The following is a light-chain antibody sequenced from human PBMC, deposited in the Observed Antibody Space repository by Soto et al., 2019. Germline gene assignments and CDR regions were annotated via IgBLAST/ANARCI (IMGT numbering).Light chain of an antibody. CDR2: DVS. CDR3: TSYGSTNTRVEFGGGVV. J-gene: IGLJ3*02. CDR1: SSDIGGYDY. Sequence: QSALTQPASVSGSPGQSITISCTGTSSDIGGYDYVSWYQQHPGKAPKVIIYDVSDRPSGVSTRFSGSRSGNTASLTISGLRAEDEAYYYCTSYGSTNTRVEFGGGVVFGGGTKLTVL. V-gene: IGLV2-14*01.